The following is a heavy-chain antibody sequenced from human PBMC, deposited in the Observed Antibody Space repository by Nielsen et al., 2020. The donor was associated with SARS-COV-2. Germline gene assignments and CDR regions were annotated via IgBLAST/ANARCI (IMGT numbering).Heavy chain of an antibody. J-gene: IGHJ5*02. CDR1: GGSISSYY. CDR3: AQGGSNYPDWIDP. Sequence: SETLSLTCTVSGGSISSYYWSWIRQPPGKGLEWIGYIYYSGSTNYNPSLKSRVTISVDTSKNQFSLKLSSVTAADTAVYYCAQGGSNYPDWIDPWGQGTLVTVSS. V-gene: IGHV4-59*01. CDR2: IYYSGST. D-gene: IGHD4-11*01.